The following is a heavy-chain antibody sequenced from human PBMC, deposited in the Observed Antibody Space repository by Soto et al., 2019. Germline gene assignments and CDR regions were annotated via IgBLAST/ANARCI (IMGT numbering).Heavy chain of an antibody. V-gene: IGHV3-23*01. D-gene: IGHD6-13*01. CDR2: VSGSGGST. CDR3: ARRGPGTYFDY. J-gene: IGHJ4*02. CDR1: GFTFSGYA. Sequence: ESGGGLVPPGGSLRLSCAASGFTFSGYAMRWVRQAPGKGLEWVSAVSGSGGSTYYADSVEGRFTISRDHTKNTLYLQMNRLRAADTAVYYCARRGPGTYFDYWGQGTLVTVSS.